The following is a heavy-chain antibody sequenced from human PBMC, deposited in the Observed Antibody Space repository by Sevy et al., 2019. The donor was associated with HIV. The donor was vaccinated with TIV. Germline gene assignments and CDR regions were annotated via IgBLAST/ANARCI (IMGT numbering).Heavy chain of an antibody. J-gene: IGHJ4*02. V-gene: IGHV3-21*01. CDR2: ISSSGSNI. Sequence: GGSLRLSCAASGFTFSFYSMNWVRQAPGKGLEWVSSISSSGSNIYYADSVKGRFTISRDNANNSLYLQMNSLRPEDAAVYYCARMSSPDDYWGQGTLVTVSS. CDR3: ARMSSPDDY. CDR1: GFTFSFYS.